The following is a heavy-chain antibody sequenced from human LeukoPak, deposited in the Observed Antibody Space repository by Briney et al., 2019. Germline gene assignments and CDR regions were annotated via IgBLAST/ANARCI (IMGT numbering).Heavy chain of an antibody. V-gene: IGHV4-39*07. CDR2: IYYSGST. Sequence: PSETLSLTCTVSGGSISSSSYYWGWIRQPPGKGLEWIGSIYYSGSTYYNPSLKSRVTISVDTSKNQFSLKLSSVTAADTAVYYCARDFADAAFDYWGQGTLVTVSS. J-gene: IGHJ4*02. D-gene: IGHD6-25*01. CDR1: GGSISSSSYY. CDR3: ARDFADAAFDY.